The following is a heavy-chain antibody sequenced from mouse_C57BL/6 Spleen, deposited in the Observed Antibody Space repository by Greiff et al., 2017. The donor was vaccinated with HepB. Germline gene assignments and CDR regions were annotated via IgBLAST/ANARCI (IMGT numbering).Heavy chain of an antibody. CDR3: AREGLWNYFDY. J-gene: IGHJ2*01. CDR2: ISDGGSYT. CDR1: GFTFSSYA. Sequence: EVQGVESGGGLVKPGGSLKLSCAASGFTFSSYAMSWVRQTPEKRLEWVATISDGGSYTYYPDNVKGRFTISRDNAKNNLYLQMSHLKSEDTAMYYCAREGLWNYFDYWGQGTTLTVSS. V-gene: IGHV5-4*01.